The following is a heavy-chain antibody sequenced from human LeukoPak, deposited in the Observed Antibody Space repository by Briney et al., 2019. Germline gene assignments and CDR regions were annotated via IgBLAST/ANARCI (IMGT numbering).Heavy chain of an antibody. J-gene: IGHJ4*02. D-gene: IGHD1-26*01. CDR3: AREESIGSYQFLHDY. CDR2: ISPYNGNT. CDR1: GYTFIRYG. Sequence: ASVKVSCKASGYTFIRYGISWVRQAPGQGLECMGWISPYNGNTKYLQKLQGRVTMTTDTSTSTAYMELRSLTSDDTAVYYCAREESIGSYQFLHDYWGQGTLVTVSS. V-gene: IGHV1-18*01.